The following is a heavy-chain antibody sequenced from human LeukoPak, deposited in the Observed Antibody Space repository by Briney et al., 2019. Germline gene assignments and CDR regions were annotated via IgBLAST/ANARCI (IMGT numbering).Heavy chain of an antibody. D-gene: IGHD3-10*01. V-gene: IGHV1-8*01. CDR3: ARGTRPMVRGVKKPYYFDY. CDR1: GYTFTSYD. CDR2: MNPNSGNT. J-gene: IGHJ4*02. Sequence: ASVKVSCKASGYTFTSYDINWVRQATGQGLEWMGWMNPNSGNTGHAQKFQGRVTMTRNTSISTAYMELSSLRSEDTAVYYCARGTRPMVRGVKKPYYFDYWGQGTLVTVSS.